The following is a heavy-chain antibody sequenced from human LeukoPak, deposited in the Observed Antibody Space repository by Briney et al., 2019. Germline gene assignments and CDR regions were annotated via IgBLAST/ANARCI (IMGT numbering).Heavy chain of an antibody. D-gene: IGHD5-12*01. CDR1: GYTFTNNF. V-gene: IGHV1-46*01. J-gene: IGHJ5*02. CDR2: INPSGDNT. Sequence: ASVKVSCKASGYTFTNNFMHWGRQAPGQGLEWMGLINPSGDNTWYAQKFQGRVTMTRDMATSTDYMEVSSLRSEDTAVYYCARDNSVGDSAWWFDPWGQGTLVTVSS. CDR3: ARDNSVGDSAWWFDP.